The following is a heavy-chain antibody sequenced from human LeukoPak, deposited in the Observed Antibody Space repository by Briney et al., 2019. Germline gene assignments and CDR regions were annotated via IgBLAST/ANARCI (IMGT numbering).Heavy chain of an antibody. CDR3: ARGNYDFWSAQHAFDI. J-gene: IGHJ3*02. CDR1: GGSMRSYY. V-gene: IGHV4-59*01. D-gene: IGHD3-3*01. Sequence: LETLSLTCTVSGGSMRSYYWSWIRQPPGKRLEWVGYIYYSGDINYNPSLRSRVAISVDTSNNPFSLKLTSVTAADTAVYYCARGNYDFWSAQHAFDIWGQGTMATVSS. CDR2: IYYSGDI.